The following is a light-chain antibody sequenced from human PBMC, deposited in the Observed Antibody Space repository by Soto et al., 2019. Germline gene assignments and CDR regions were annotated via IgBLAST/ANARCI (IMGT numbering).Light chain of an antibody. J-gene: IGLJ3*02. CDR2: ENS. CDR1: TSNIGNSY. CDR3: GTWDSSLSAGV. V-gene: IGLV1-51*02. Sequence: QSVLTQPPSVSAAPGQTVTISCSGSTSNIGNSYVSWYQQLPGTAPKLLIYENSKRPSGIPDRFSGSKSGTSATLGITGLQTGDEADYYCGTWDSSLSAGVFGGGTKLTVL.